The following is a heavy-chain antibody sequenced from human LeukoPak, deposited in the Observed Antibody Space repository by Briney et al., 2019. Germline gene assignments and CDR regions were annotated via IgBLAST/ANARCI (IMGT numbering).Heavy chain of an antibody. D-gene: IGHD6-19*01. Sequence: GGSLRLSCAASGFTFDEYGMSWVRQAPGKGLEYISSINNNGGSTYYANSVKGRFTISRDNSKNTLYLQMGSLRTEDMAVYYCARGHPGYSSGWYEYWGQGTLVTVSS. CDR1: GFTFDEYG. CDR3: ARGHPGYSSGWYEY. CDR2: INNNGGST. V-gene: IGHV3-64*01. J-gene: IGHJ4*02.